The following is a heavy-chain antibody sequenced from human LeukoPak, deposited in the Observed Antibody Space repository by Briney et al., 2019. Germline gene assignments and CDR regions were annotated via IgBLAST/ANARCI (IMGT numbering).Heavy chain of an antibody. V-gene: IGHV3-21*05. J-gene: IGHJ6*03. D-gene: IGHD3-9*01. CDR1: GFTFSSYS. Sequence: GGSLRLSCAASGFTFSSYSMNWVRQAPGKGLEWVSYISSSSNYIYYADSVTGRFTISRDNAKNSLYLQINSLRSEDTAFYYCARCHATYYDILTGSRYYYYMDVWGKGTTVTISS. CDR2: ISSSSNYI. CDR3: ARCHATYYDILTGSRYYYYMDV.